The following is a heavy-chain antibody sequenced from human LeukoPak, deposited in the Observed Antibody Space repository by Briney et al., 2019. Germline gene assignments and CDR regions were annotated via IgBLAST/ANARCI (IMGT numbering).Heavy chain of an antibody. CDR3: ARDRNTIFGVDIRSEYFDY. Sequence: GGSLRLSCAASGFIFSSYSMNWVRQAPGKGLEWVSYISSSSSTIYYADSVKGRFTISRDNAKNSLYLQMNSLRAEDTAVYYCARDRNTIFGVDIRSEYFDYWGQGTLVTVSS. V-gene: IGHV3-48*01. CDR2: ISSSSSTI. CDR1: GFIFSSYS. D-gene: IGHD3-3*01. J-gene: IGHJ4*02.